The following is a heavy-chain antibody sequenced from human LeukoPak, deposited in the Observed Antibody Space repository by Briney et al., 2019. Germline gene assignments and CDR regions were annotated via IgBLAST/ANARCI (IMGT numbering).Heavy chain of an antibody. D-gene: IGHD3-22*01. V-gene: IGHV3-21*01. Sequence: GGSLRLSCAASGFTFSSYSMNWVRQAPGKGLEWVSSISSSSSYIYYADSVKGRFTISRDNAKNALYLQMNSLRAEDTAVYYCARTYFYYDSSGSISFFDYWGQGTLVTVSS. J-gene: IGHJ4*02. CDR3: ARTYFYYDSSGSISFFDY. CDR1: GFTFSSYS. CDR2: ISSSSSYI.